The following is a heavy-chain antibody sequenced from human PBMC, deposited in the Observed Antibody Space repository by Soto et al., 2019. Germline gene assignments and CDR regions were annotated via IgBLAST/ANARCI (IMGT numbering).Heavy chain of an antibody. J-gene: IGHJ6*02. CDR2: ISAYNGNT. D-gene: IGHD4-17*01. Sequence: QVQLVQSGAEVKKPGASVKVSCKASGYTFTSYGISWVRQAPGQGLEWMGWISAYNGNTNYAQKLQGRVTMTTDTXTXTXWRERRSLRSDDTAVYYCARERSYGDYDYYYYGMDVWGQGTTVTVSS. V-gene: IGHV1-18*01. CDR1: GYTFTSYG. CDR3: ARERSYGDYDYYYYGMDV.